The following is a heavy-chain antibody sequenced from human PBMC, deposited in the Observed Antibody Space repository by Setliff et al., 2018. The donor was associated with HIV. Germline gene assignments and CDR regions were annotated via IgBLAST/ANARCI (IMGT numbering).Heavy chain of an antibody. D-gene: IGHD2-15*01. CDR1: GDKFGSFD. CDR2: VYACTGHT. J-gene: IGHJ6*03. CDR3: ARGIDILVKMGIYYHYMDV. V-gene: IGHV1-8*01. Sequence: ASVKVSCKTSGDKFGSFDINWVRQASGQGLEWVGWVYACTGHTAYARKFEGRVTMTWDPSTGIGYMELNSLRADDTAVYYCARGIDILVKMGIYYHYMDVWGKGTTVTVSS.